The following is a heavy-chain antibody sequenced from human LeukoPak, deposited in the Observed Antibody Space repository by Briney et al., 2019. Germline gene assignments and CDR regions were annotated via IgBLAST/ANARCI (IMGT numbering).Heavy chain of an antibody. CDR1: GYNFTNYW. CDR2: IYPGDSDT. Sequence: GESLKISCKGSGYNFTNYWIGWVRQMPKKGLEWMGFIYPGDSDTRYSPSFQGQVTISADKSISTAYLQWSSLKASDTAIYYCARRDYTRYCSSTSCTFFDLWGQGTPVTVSS. J-gene: IGHJ4*02. CDR3: ARRDYTRYCSSTSCTFFDL. D-gene: IGHD2-2*01. V-gene: IGHV5-51*01.